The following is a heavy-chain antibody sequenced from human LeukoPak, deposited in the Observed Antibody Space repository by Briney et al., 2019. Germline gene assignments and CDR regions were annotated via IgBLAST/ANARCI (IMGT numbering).Heavy chain of an antibody. J-gene: IGHJ5*02. D-gene: IGHD4-17*01. CDR1: GYTFTSHV. V-gene: IGHV1-46*01. CDR2: INPSGGST. CDR3: ARARNDYGDYVGFGFDP. Sequence: AASVKVSCKASGYTFTSHVINWVRQAPGQGLEWMGIINPSGGSTSYAQKFQGRVTMTRDMSTSTVYMELSSLRSEDTAVYYCARARNDYGDYVGFGFDPWGQGTLVTVSS.